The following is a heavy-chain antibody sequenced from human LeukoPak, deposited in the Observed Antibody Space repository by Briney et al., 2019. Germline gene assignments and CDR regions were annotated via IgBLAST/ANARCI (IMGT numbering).Heavy chain of an antibody. CDR1: GYTFTNYY. CDR2: INPSGGST. V-gene: IGHV1-46*01. CDR3: AREMPRTYYFDY. D-gene: IGHD1-14*01. Sequence: ASVKVSCKASGYTFTNYYIHWVRQAPGQRLEWMGNINPSGGSTTYAQRFQDRVLMTGDTSTSSVYMELSSLRSEDTAIYYCAREMPRTYYFDYWGQGTLVTAPS. J-gene: IGHJ4*02.